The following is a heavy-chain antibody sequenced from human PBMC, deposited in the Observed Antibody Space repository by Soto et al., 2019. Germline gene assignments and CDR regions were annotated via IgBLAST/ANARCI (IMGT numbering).Heavy chain of an antibody. CDR3: AKSIVLMVYDFYYYGMDV. Sequence: GGSLRLSCAASGFTFSSYAMSWVRQAPGKGLEWVSAISGSGGSTYYADSVKGRFTISRDNSKNTLYLQMNSLGAEDTAVYYCAKSIVLMVYDFYYYGMDVWGQGTTVTVSS. CDR2: ISGSGGST. D-gene: IGHD2-8*01. CDR1: GFTFSSYA. J-gene: IGHJ6*02. V-gene: IGHV3-23*01.